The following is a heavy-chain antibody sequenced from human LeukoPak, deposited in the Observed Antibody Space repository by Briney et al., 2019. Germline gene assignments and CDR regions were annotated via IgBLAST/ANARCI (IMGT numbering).Heavy chain of an antibody. CDR3: ARVSMGGTYYYFDP. Sequence: PSETLSLTCTVSGGSISGGGYYWSWIRQHPGKGLEWIGYIYYSGSTYYNPSLKSRVTISVDTSKNQFSLKLSSVTAADTAVYYCARVSMGGTYYYFDPWGQGTLVTVSS. D-gene: IGHD1-26*01. CDR1: GGSISGGGYY. V-gene: IGHV4-31*03. CDR2: IYYSGST. J-gene: IGHJ4*02.